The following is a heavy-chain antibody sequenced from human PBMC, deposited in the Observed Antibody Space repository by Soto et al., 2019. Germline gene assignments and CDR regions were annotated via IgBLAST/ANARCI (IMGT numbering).Heavy chain of an antibody. J-gene: IGHJ4*02. CDR1: GFTFRGDA. CDR3: ARSEMTYNWND. Sequence: LRLSCAASGFTFRGDAMSWVRQAPGKGLEWVSSISGSGEMTHYAESVKGRFTISRDNSKNTLYLQMESLRAEDTALYYCARSEMTYNWNDWGQGTLVTVSS. D-gene: IGHD1-1*01. V-gene: IGHV3-23*01. CDR2: ISGSGEMT.